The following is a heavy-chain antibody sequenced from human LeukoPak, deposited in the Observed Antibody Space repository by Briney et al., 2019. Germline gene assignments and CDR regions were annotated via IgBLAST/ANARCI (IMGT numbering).Heavy chain of an antibody. D-gene: IGHD5-12*01. CDR3: AREEATIMWINYYYMDV. J-gene: IGHJ6*03. CDR2: ISKSGSTI. CDR1: GFSLTDYS. Sequence: GGSLRLSCAASGFSLTDYSMSWIRQAPGKGLEWVSYISKSGSTIYYADSVKGRFTISRDNAKKSLYLQMNSLRAEDTAVYYCAREEATIMWINYYYMDVWGKGTTVTVSS. V-gene: IGHV3-11*04.